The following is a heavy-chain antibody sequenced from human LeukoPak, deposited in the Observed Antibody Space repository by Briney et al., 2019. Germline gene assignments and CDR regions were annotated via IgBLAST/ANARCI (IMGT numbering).Heavy chain of an antibody. CDR1: GYTFTRFG. D-gene: IGHD6-13*01. Sequence: ASVKVSCKTSGYTFTRFGITWVRQAPGQGLEWMGIINPSGGSTSYAQKFQGRVTMTRDTSTSTVYMELSSLRSEDTAVYYCAKSSWSRNVFDYWGQGTLVTVSS. J-gene: IGHJ4*02. V-gene: IGHV1-46*01. CDR2: INPSGGST. CDR3: AKSSWSRNVFDY.